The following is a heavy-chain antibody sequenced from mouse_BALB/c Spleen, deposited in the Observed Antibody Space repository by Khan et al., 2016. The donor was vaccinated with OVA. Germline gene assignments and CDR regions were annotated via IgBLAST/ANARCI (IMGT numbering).Heavy chain of an antibody. CDR1: GFSLTSYA. CDR2: IWSDGRT. Sequence: QVQLKESGPDLVAPSQSLSITCTVSGFSLTSYAIHWVRQPPGKGLEWLVVIWSDGRTTYNSALKSRLSISKDNSKSQVFLKIDSLQTDDTAMYYCARNQFPLSMDSWGQGTSVTVSS. V-gene: IGHV2-6-2*01. CDR3: ARNQFPLSMDS. J-gene: IGHJ4*01.